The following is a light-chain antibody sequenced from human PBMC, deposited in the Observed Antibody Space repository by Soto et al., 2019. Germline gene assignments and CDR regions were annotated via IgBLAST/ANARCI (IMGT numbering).Light chain of an antibody. V-gene: IGKV1-33*01. CDR1: EDIIKY. CDR2: DIS. CDR3: QQYSNVPLT. Sequence: DIQLTQSPSSLSASVGDTVTITCQASEDIIKYLNWYQQKPGKAPSLLTYDISKLEVGVPSRFSGSGSGTEFTFTITSLQPEDIATYFCQQYSNVPLTFGGGTKVDIK. J-gene: IGKJ4*01.